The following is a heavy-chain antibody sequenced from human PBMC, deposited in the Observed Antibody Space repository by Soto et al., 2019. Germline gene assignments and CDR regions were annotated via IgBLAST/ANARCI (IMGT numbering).Heavy chain of an antibody. J-gene: IGHJ4*02. Sequence: PGGSLRLSCAASGFTFSSKYMTWVRQAPGKGLEWVSVIYSGGSTYYADSVKGRFTISRDNSKNTLYLQMNSLRAEDTAVYYCARERDSSGYILGYWGQGTLVTVSS. CDR2: IYSGGST. V-gene: IGHV3-53*01. CDR1: GFTFSSKY. CDR3: ARERDSSGYILGY. D-gene: IGHD3-22*01.